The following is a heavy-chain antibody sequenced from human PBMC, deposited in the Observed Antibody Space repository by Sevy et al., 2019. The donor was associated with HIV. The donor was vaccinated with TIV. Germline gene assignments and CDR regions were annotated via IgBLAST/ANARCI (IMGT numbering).Heavy chain of an antibody. D-gene: IGHD3-22*01. CDR1: GYTFTSYG. CDR3: AREGGRYYYDSSGYEYYFDY. Sequence: ASVKVSCKASGYTFTSYGISWVRQAPGQGLEWMGWISAYNGNTNYAQKLQGRVTMTTDTSTSTAYIELRSLRSDDTAVYYCAREGGRYYYDSSGYEYYFDYWGQGTLVTVSS. J-gene: IGHJ4*02. V-gene: IGHV1-18*01. CDR2: ISAYNGNT.